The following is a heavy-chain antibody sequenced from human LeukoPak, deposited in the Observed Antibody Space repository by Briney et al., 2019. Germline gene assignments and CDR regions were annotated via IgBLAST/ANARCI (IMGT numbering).Heavy chain of an antibody. J-gene: IGHJ5*02. V-gene: IGHV3-48*01. D-gene: IGHD3-10*01. Sequence: GGSLRLSCAASGFTFSSYSMNWVRQAPGKGLEWVSYISSSSSTIYYADSVKGRFTISRDNAKNSLYLQMNSLRAEDTAVYYCATDLIHYYASGAKTWGQGTLVTVSS. CDR2: ISSSSSTI. CDR3: ATDLIHYYASGAKT. CDR1: GFTFSSYS.